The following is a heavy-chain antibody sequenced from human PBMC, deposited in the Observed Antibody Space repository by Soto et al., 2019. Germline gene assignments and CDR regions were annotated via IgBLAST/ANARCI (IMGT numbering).Heavy chain of an antibody. CDR2: IYSNGNT. CDR3: TWANGYSEY. J-gene: IGHJ4*02. D-gene: IGHD5-12*01. Sequence: QVQLQESGPGLVKPSETLSLTCSVSGGSISNHYWSWIRQPPGKGLEWIGYIYSNGNTNYNPSLKSRVTMSVDTSRNQISLKLTTATAADTAVYYCTWANGYSEYWGQGTMVTVSS. CDR1: GGSISNHY. V-gene: IGHV4-59*11.